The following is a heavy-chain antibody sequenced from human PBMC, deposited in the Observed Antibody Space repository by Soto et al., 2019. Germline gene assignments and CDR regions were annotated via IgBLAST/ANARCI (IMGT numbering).Heavy chain of an antibody. V-gene: IGHV4-59*01. D-gene: IGHD6-13*01. CDR3: ARAIAAAGTRGYYYGMDI. CDR1: GGSISSYY. Sequence: PSETLSLTCTVSGGSISSYYWSWIRQPPGKGLEWIGYIYYSGSTNYNPSLKSRVTISVDTSKNQFSLKLSSVTAADTAVYYCARAIAAAGTRGYYYGMDIWGQGTTVTVSS. J-gene: IGHJ6*02. CDR2: IYYSGST.